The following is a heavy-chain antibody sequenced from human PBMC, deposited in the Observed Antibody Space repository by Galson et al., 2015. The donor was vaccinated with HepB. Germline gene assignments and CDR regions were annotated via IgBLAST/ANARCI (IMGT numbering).Heavy chain of an antibody. Sequence: SETLSLTCAVSGGSISSSNWWSWVRQPPGKGLEWIGEIYHSGSTNYNPSLKSRVTISVDKSKNQFSLKLSSVTAADTAVYYCAREQSDFWSGYYLSLSGYYYYYMDVWGKGTTVTVSS. CDR1: GGSISSSNW. V-gene: IGHV4-4*02. D-gene: IGHD3-3*01. CDR2: IYHSGST. J-gene: IGHJ6*03. CDR3: AREQSDFWSGYYLSLSGYYYYYMDV.